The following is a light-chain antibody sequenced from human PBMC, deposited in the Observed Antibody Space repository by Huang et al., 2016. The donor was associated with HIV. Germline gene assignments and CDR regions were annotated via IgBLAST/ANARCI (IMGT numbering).Light chain of an antibody. J-gene: IGKJ5*01. CDR1: PSVTTN. V-gene: IGKV3-15*01. CDR2: GAS. Sequence: EIVMTQSPATLSVSPGERVTLSCRASPSVTTNLAWYQQKPGQAPRLLIYGASTRDTCFPARFSGSGSGTDFTLTISSLQSEDFGLYFCQQYSNWPPLTFGQGTRLEIK. CDR3: QQYSNWPPLT.